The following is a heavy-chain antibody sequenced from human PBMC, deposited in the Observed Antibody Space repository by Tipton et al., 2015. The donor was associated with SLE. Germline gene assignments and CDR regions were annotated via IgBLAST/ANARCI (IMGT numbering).Heavy chain of an antibody. D-gene: IGHD3-3*01. CDR1: NGSINSGSYY. J-gene: IGHJ3*01. CDR3: ARTQYYELWSAPQTDPYPFDV. V-gene: IGHV4-61*09. Sequence: LRLSCTVSNGSINSGSYYWSWIRQPAGRGLEWIGHVFIGGRTIYNSSLRSRATISVDTSKNHFSLKLSSVTAADTAVYYCARTQYYELWSAPQTDPYPFDVWGQGTRVTVSS. CDR2: VFIGGRT.